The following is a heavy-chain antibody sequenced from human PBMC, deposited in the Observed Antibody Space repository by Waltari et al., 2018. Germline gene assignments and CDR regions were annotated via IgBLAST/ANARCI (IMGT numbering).Heavy chain of an antibody. CDR3: VRGGGTYGDWDY. CDR2: INGDGRNT. CDR1: GFSFIGSG. V-gene: IGHV3-74*01. J-gene: IGHJ4*02. D-gene: IGHD4-17*01. Sequence: EVPLVESGGGLVQPGGSLRLSCAASGFSFIGSGNHWVRQAPGKGLVWVSRINGDGRNTNYADSVKGRFTISRDNAKNTLYLQMNSLRAEDTAVYYCVRGGGTYGDWDYWGLGTLVTVSS.